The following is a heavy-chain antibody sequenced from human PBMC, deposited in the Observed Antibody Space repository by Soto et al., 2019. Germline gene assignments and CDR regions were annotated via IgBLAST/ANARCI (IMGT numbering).Heavy chain of an antibody. D-gene: IGHD3-22*01. CDR2: ISGSGGST. CDR3: AKGVGYYYDSSGYYDLHYFDY. V-gene: IGHV3-23*01. Sequence: EVQLLESGGGLVQPGGSLRLSCAASGFTFSSYAMSWVRQAPGKGLEWVSAISGSGGSTYYADSVKGRFTISRDNSKNTLYLQMNSLRAEDTAVYYCAKGVGYYYDSSGYYDLHYFDYWGQGTLVTVSS. J-gene: IGHJ4*02. CDR1: GFTFSSYA.